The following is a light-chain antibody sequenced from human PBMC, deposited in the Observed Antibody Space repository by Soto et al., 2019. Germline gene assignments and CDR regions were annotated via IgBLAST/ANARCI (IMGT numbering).Light chain of an antibody. CDR2: DNN. Sequence: QSVLTQPPSVSAAPGQKVTSSCTGSSSNIGNNYVSWYQQLPGTAPKLLIYDNNKRPSGIPDRFSGSKSGTSPTLRITGLQTGDEADYYCGTWDSTLSAYVFGAGSKVTI. V-gene: IGLV1-51*01. J-gene: IGLJ1*01. CDR1: SSNIGNNY. CDR3: GTWDSTLSAYV.